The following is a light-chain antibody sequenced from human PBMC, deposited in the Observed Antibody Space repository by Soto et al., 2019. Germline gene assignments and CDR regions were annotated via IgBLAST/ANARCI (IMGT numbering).Light chain of an antibody. CDR2: TAS. J-gene: IGKJ4*01. Sequence: EIVLTQSPATLSLSPGERATLSCRTSQSVSQFFAWYQQKPGQDPRLLIYTASIRAAGIPARFSGSGSGTDFTLTINSLEPDDFAVYYCQQNANWPLTFGGGTKVEIK. CDR1: QSVSQF. CDR3: QQNANWPLT. V-gene: IGKV3-11*01.